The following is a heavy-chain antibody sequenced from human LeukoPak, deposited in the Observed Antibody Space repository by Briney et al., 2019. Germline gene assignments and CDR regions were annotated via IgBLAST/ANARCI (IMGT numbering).Heavy chain of an antibody. D-gene: IGHD6-19*01. CDR2: ISASGGST. V-gene: IGHV3-23*01. CDR1: GFTFRSYA. Sequence: GGSLRLSCAASGFTFRSYAMSWVRQAPGKGLEWVSAISASGGSTYYADSVKGRFTISRDNSKNTLYLQMNSLRAEDKAVYYCAERYSSGWYRYWGQGTLVTVSS. CDR3: AERYSSGWYRY. J-gene: IGHJ4*02.